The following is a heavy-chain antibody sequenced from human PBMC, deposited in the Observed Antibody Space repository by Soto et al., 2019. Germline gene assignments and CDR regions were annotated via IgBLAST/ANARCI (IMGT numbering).Heavy chain of an antibody. CDR2: IYYSGST. CDR1: GGSISSGGYY. CDR3: ARSRGAYYYYYGMDV. J-gene: IGHJ6*02. V-gene: IGHV4-31*03. Sequence: PSETLSLTCTVSGGSISSGGYYWSWIRQHPGKGLEWIGYIYYSGSTYYNPSLKSRVTISVDTSKNQFSLKLSSVTAADTAVYYCARSRGAYYYYYGMDVWGQGTTVIVSS. D-gene: IGHD3-16*01.